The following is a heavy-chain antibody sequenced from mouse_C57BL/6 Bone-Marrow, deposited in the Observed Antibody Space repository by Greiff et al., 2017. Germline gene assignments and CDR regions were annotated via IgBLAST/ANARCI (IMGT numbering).Heavy chain of an antibody. Sequence: VQLQQSGAELARPGASVKMSCKASGYTFTSYTMHWVKQRPGQGLEWIGYINPSSGYTKYNQKFKDKATLTADKSSSTAYLHLSSLTSEDSAVYYSARWGTTGLDYWGQGTTLTVSS. CDR1: GYTFTSYT. D-gene: IGHD1-1*01. CDR3: ARWGTTGLDY. CDR2: INPSSGYT. J-gene: IGHJ2*01. V-gene: IGHV1-4*01.